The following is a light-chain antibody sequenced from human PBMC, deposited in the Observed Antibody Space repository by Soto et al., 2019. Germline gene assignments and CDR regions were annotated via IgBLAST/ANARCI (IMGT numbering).Light chain of an antibody. J-gene: IGKJ3*01. CDR2: AS. CDR3: QHYGTSAL. CDR1: QSVSDMY. Sequence: EIVLTQSPGTLSLSPGERATLSCRASQSVSDMYLAWYQQKPGQAPRLLIYASNRATGIPDRFSGSGSGTDFPLTITRLEPEYFAVYYCQHYGTSALFGPGTKVEIK. V-gene: IGKV3-20*01.